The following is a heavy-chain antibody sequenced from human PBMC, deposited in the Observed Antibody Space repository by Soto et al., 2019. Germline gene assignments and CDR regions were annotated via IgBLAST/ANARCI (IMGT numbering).Heavy chain of an antibody. CDR1: GLTFSSYG. D-gene: IGHD3-22*01. Sequence: PGVPLRLSYPGSGLTFSSYGMHYFRQAPGKGLEWVAVISYGGSNKYYADSVKGRFTISRDNAKNTLYLQMNSLRAEVTAVYYCARVWANSGYYVAYDYWGQGT. J-gene: IGHJ4*02. CDR2: ISYGGSNK. V-gene: IGHV3-30*03. CDR3: ARVWANSGYYVAYDY.